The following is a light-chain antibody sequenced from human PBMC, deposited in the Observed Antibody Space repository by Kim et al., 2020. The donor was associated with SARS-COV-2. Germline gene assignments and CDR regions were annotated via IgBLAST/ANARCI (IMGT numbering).Light chain of an antibody. Sequence: ASVKLTCTLSSGNSSYAIAWHQQQPEKGPRYLMKVNSDGSHSKGDGIPDHFSGSSSGAERYLTISSLQSEDEADYYCETWDSGNWVFGGGTQLTVL. CDR3: ETWDSGNWV. J-gene: IGLJ3*02. V-gene: IGLV4-69*01. CDR2: VNSDGSH. CDR1: SGNSSYA.